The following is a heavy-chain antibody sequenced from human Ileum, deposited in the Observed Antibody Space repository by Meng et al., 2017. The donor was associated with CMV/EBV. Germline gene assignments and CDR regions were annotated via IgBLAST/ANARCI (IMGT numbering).Heavy chain of an antibody. J-gene: IGHJ4*02. Sequence: SETLSLTCAVSGGSVTQYYWSWVRQSPGKGLEWIAYVYHSGRTNFNSLLKSRVVISVDTSKNQVFLSLKSVTPADTAVYYCARGDDRWSGYFMGWGQGTLVTVSS. V-gene: IGHV4-59*02. CDR1: GGSVTQYY. CDR2: VYHSGRT. CDR3: ARGDDRWSGYFMG. D-gene: IGHD3-3*01.